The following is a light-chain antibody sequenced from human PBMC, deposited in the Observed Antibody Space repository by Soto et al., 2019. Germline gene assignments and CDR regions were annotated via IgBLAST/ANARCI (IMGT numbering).Light chain of an antibody. V-gene: IGLV1-44*01. CDR3: AAWDDSLDRRV. J-gene: IGLJ1*01. CDR1: SSNIGSNT. Sequence: QSVLTQPPSASGTPGQRVTISCSGSSSNIGSNTVNWYQQLPGTAPNLLIFTNNQRPSGVPDRFSGSKSGTSASLAISGLQSEDEADYYCAAWDDSLDRRVSGTGTKVTVL. CDR2: TNN.